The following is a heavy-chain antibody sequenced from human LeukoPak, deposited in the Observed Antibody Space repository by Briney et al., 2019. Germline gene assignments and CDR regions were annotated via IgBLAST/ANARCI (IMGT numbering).Heavy chain of an antibody. CDR3: AKDPAGIQLWLPNDY. J-gene: IGHJ4*02. CDR1: GFTFSSYA. V-gene: IGHV3-23*01. Sequence: GGSLRLSGAASGFTFSSYAMSWVRQAPGKGLEWVSAISGSGGSTYYADSVKGRFTISRDNSKNTLYLQMNSLRAEDTAVYYCAKDPAGIQLWLPNDYWGQGTLVTVSS. D-gene: IGHD5-18*01. CDR2: ISGSGGST.